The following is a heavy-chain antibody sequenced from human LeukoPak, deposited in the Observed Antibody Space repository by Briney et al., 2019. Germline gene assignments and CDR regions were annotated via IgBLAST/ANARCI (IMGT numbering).Heavy chain of an antibody. V-gene: IGHV1-2*02. J-gene: IGHJ4*02. CDR3: ARCPYSSSSHFDY. D-gene: IGHD6-13*01. CDR2: INPNSGGT. CDR1: GYTFTGYY. Sequence: ASVKVSCKASGYTFTGYYMHWVRQAPGQGLEWMGWINPNSGGTNYAQKFQGRVTMTRDTSISTAYMELSRLRSDDTAVYYCARCPYSSSSHFDYRGQGTLVTVSS.